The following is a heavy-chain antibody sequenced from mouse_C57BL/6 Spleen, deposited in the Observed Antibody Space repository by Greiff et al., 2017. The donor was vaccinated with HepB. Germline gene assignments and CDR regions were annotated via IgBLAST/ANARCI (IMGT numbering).Heavy chain of an antibody. Sequence: VQLQQSGPELVKPGASVKISCKASGYAFSSSWMNWVKQRPGKGLEWIGRIYPGDGDTNYNGKFKGKATLTADKSSSTAYMQLSSLTSEDSAVYFCAGEWDGAWFAYWGQGTLVTVSA. V-gene: IGHV1-82*01. CDR1: GYAFSSSW. J-gene: IGHJ3*01. D-gene: IGHD4-1*01. CDR3: AGEWDGAWFAY. CDR2: IYPGDGDT.